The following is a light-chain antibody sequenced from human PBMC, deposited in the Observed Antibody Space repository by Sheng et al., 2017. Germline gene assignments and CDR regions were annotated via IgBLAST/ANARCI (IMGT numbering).Light chain of an antibody. Sequence: EVVLTQSPATLSLSPGERATLSCRASQSVSSHLAWYQQKPGQAPRLLIYDAFNRATGIPPRFSARGSGTDFTLTISSLEPEDFAVYYCQQRNTWPLTFGGGTKVDIK. V-gene: IGKV3-11*01. CDR3: QQRNTWPLT. J-gene: IGKJ4*01. CDR1: QSVSSH. CDR2: DAF.